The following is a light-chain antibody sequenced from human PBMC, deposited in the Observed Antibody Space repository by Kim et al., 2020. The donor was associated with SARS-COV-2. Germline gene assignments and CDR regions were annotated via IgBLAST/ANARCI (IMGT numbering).Light chain of an antibody. CDR3: QQSYSTPRT. CDR1: QSISSY. Sequence: GDRVTITCRASQSISSYLNWYQQKPGRAPKLLIYAASSLQSGVPSRFSGSGSGTDFTLTISSLQPEDFATYYCQQSYSTPRTFGQGTKVDIK. V-gene: IGKV1-39*01. CDR2: AAS. J-gene: IGKJ1*01.